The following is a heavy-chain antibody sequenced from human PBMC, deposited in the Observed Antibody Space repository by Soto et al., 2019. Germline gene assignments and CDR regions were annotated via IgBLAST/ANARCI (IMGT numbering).Heavy chain of an antibody. CDR2: ISYDGTNK. CDR1: GFTFSNYG. J-gene: IGHJ2*01. Sequence: PGGSLRLSCAASGFTFSNYGMHWVRQAPGKGLEWVAVISYDGTNKYYADSVKGRFTISRDNSKNTLYLQMNSLRAEDTAVYYCARDRFLFDLWGRGTLVTVSS. CDR3: ARDRFLFDL. D-gene: IGHD3-10*01. V-gene: IGHV3-30*03.